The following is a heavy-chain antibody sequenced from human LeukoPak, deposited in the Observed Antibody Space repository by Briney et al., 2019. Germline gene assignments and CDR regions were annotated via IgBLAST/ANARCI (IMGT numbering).Heavy chain of an antibody. Sequence: EASVKVSCKASGYTFTSYYMHWVRQAPGQGLEWMGIINPSGGSTSYAQKFQGRVTMTRDTSTSTVYIELSSLRSEDTAVFYCARDSSSWHYFDYWGQGTLVTVSS. CDR2: INPSGGST. CDR3: ARDSSSWHYFDY. V-gene: IGHV1-46*01. CDR1: GYTFTSYY. D-gene: IGHD6-13*01. J-gene: IGHJ4*02.